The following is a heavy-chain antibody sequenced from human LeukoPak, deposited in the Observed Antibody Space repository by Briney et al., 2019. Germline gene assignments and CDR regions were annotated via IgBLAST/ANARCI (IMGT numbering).Heavy chain of an antibody. D-gene: IGHD5-18*01. CDR3: ARGFGGYSYGTPFYYGMDA. CDR1: GGSISSYY. Sequence: SETLSLTCTVSGGSISSYYWIWIRQPPGKGLEWIGYIYYSGSTNYNPSLKSRVTISVDTSKNQFSLKLSSVTAADTAVYYCARGFGGYSYGTPFYYGMDAWGQGTTVTVSS. J-gene: IGHJ6*02. CDR2: IYYSGST. V-gene: IGHV4-59*08.